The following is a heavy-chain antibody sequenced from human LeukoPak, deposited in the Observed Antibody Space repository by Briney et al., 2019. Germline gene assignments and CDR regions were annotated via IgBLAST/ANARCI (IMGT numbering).Heavy chain of an antibody. V-gene: IGHV4-38-2*02. Sequence: SETLSLTCTVSGYSISSGYYWGWIRQPPGKGLEWIGSIYHSGSTYYNPSLKSRVTISVDTSKNQFSLKLSSVTAADTAVYYCASRPYDSSGYPNRDNWFDPWGQGTLVTVSS. CDR3: ASRPYDSSGYPNRDNWFDP. CDR2: IYHSGST. D-gene: IGHD3-22*01. J-gene: IGHJ5*02. CDR1: GYSISSGYY.